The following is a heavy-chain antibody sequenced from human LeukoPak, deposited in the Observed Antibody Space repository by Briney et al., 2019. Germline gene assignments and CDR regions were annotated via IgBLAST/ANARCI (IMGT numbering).Heavy chain of an antibody. CDR2: ISSSSSYI. D-gene: IGHD1-14*01. CDR1: GFTFSSYS. Sequence: GGSLRLSCAASGFTFSSYSMNWVRQAPGKGLEWVSSISSSSSYIYYADSVKGRFTISRDNAKNSLYLQMNSLRAEDTAVYYCARGPLITNRDVWGKGTTVTVSS. CDR3: ARGPLITNRDV. J-gene: IGHJ6*03. V-gene: IGHV3-21*01.